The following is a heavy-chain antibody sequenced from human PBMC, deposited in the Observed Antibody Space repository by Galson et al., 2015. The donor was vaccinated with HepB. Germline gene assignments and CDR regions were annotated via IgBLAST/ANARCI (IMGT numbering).Heavy chain of an antibody. D-gene: IGHD3-3*01. CDR2: ISSSSSYI. CDR3: ARIFEGLPIGWYFDL. J-gene: IGHJ2*01. Sequence: SLRLSCAASGFTFSSYSMTWVRQAPGKGLEWVSSISSSSSYIYYADSLKGRFTISRDNAKNSLYLQMNSLRAEDAAVYYCARIFEGLPIGWYFDLWGRGTLVTVSS. V-gene: IGHV3-21*01. CDR1: GFTFSSYS.